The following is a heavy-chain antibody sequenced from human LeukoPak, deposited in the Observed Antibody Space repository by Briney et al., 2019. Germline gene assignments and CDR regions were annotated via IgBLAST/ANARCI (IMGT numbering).Heavy chain of an antibody. V-gene: IGHV4-39*01. D-gene: IGHD4-17*01. CDR1: GDSISSSSYY. CDR3: ARRVGYGDYTFDY. J-gene: IGHJ4*02. Sequence: PSETLSLTCTVSGDSISSSSYYWGWIRQPPGKGLEWIGSIYYSGSTYYNPSLKSRVTISVDTSKNQFSLKLSSVTAADTAVYYCARRVGYGDYTFDYWGQGTLVTVSS. CDR2: IYYSGST.